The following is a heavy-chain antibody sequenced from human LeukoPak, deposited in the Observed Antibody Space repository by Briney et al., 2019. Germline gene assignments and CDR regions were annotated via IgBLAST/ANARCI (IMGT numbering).Heavy chain of an antibody. Sequence: GGSLRLSCAASGFTFSAYTMNWVRHAPGKGMEWVSSIKASDNYIYYAASVAGRFTISTDAAQNSLYLQMDSLRAEDTATYYCARSRSMSKNDKNLRYWAQGTLVTVSS. D-gene: IGHD1-26*01. J-gene: IGHJ4*02. CDR2: IKASDNYI. CDR1: GFTFSAYT. V-gene: IGHV3-21*01. CDR3: ARSRSMSKNDKNLRY.